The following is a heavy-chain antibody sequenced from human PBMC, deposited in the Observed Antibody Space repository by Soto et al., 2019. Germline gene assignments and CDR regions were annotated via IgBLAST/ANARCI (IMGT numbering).Heavy chain of an antibody. D-gene: IGHD3-16*02. CDR2: ISYDGSNK. Sequence: QVQLVESGGGVVQPGRSLRLSCAASGFTFSSYAMHWVRQAPGKGLEWVAVISYDGSNKYYADSVKGRFTISRDNSKNTLYLQMNSLRAEDTAVYYCGSSSLSFLMFWSRRALDYWGQGTLVTVSS. V-gene: IGHV3-30-3*01. CDR1: GFTFSSYA. J-gene: IGHJ4*02. CDR3: GSSSLSFLMFWSRRALDY.